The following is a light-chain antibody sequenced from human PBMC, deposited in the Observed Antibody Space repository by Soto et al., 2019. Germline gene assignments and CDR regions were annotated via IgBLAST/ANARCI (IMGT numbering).Light chain of an antibody. CDR3: QQYGSSLPLT. V-gene: IGKV3-20*01. CDR2: GAS. Sequence: EIVLTQSPGTLSLSPGERATLSCRASQSVSSSYLAWYQQKPGQAPSLLIYGASSRATAIPDTFSGSGSGTDFTLTISRLEPDDCAVYYCQQYGSSLPLTFGGGTKVEIK. CDR1: QSVSSSY. J-gene: IGKJ4*01.